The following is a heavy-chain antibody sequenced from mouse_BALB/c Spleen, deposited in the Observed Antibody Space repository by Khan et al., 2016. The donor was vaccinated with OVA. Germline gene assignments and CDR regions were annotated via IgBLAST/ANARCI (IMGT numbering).Heavy chain of an antibody. Sequence: QVQLKQSGPGLVQPSQSLSITCTVSGFSLTSYGVHWVRQSPGKGLEWLGVIWSGGSTDYNAAFISRLSIGKDNSKSQVFFKLNNLQANDTTIYYCARNYDYDEGLSYWGQGTLVTVSA. J-gene: IGHJ3*01. D-gene: IGHD2-4*01. V-gene: IGHV2-2*02. CDR3: ARNYDYDEGLSY. CDR1: GFSLTSYG. CDR2: IWSGGST.